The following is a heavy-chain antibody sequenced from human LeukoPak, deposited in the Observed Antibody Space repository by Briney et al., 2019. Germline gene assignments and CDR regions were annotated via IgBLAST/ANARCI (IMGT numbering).Heavy chain of an antibody. V-gene: IGHV4-34*01. Sequence: SETLSLTCAVYGGSFSGNYWSWIRQPPGKGLGWIGEINHSGSTNYNPSLKSRVTISIGTSKNQFSLKLSSVTAADTAVYYCARLSALRGFGSNWRDTRTSEKLRRSNWFDPWGQGTLVTVSS. CDR3: ARLSALRGFGSNWRDTRTSEKLRRSNWFDP. CDR1: GGSFSGNY. D-gene: IGHD6-13*01. CDR2: INHSGST. J-gene: IGHJ5*02.